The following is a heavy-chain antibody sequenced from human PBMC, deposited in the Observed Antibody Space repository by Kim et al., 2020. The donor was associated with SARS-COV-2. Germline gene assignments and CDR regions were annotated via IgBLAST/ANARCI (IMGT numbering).Heavy chain of an antibody. CDR2: INSGNGST. CDR1: GHFFTRDS. Sequence: ASVKVSCKTSGHFFTRDSIHWVRQAPGQGLEWMGSINSGNGSTIYSQKFQGRVTITTDTSTSTAYMELSFLRSEDTAVYYCLGGFYFPYCDHVSLFTVPS. J-gene: IGHJ1*01. D-gene: IGHD3-16*01. CDR3: LGGFYFPY. V-gene: IGHV1-3*01.